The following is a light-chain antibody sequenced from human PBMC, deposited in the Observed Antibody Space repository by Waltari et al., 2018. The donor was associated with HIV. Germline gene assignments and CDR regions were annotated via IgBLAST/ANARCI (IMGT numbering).Light chain of an antibody. V-gene: IGLV3-19*01. CDR2: AKI. CDR1: SLKNYY. J-gene: IGLJ2*01. CDR3: HSRDSSGFGV. Sequence: SSELTQDPAVSVALGQTVSITCQGDSLKNYYANWYHQKPGQAPVLVIYAKINRPSGIPDRFSGSGSGNTASLTITGAQAEDEGDYYCHSRDSSGFGVFGGGTKLTVL.